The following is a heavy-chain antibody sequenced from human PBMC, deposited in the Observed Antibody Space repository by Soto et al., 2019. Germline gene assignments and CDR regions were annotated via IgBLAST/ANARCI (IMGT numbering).Heavy chain of an antibody. J-gene: IGHJ4*02. CDR2: ISGSGGST. D-gene: IGHD3-22*01. Sequence: EVQLLESGGGLVQPGGSLRLSCAASGFTFSSYAMSWVRQAPGKGLEWVSAISGSGGSTYYADSVKGRFTISRDNSKNTLYLQMNSLRAEDRAVSYCAITMIVGSDYWGQGTLVTVSS. CDR1: GFTFSSYA. V-gene: IGHV3-23*01. CDR3: AITMIVGSDY.